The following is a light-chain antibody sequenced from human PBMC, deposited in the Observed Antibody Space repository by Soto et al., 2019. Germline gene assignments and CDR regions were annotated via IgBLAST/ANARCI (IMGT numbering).Light chain of an antibody. CDR2: AAS. CDR3: QQYYSYPRT. CDR1: QSVTTQ. V-gene: IGKV1-8*01. Sequence: TQSPGTRSLSPGEPATLSCRASQSVTTQLAWYQQKPGKAPKLLIYAASTLQSGVPSRFSGSGSGTDFTLTISCLQSEDFATYYCQQYYSYPRTFGQGTKVDIK. J-gene: IGKJ1*01.